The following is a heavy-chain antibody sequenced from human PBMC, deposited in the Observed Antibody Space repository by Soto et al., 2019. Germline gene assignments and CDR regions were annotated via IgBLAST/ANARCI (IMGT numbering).Heavy chain of an antibody. D-gene: IGHD1-1*01. V-gene: IGHV4-31*03. J-gene: IGHJ4*02. Sequence: QVQLQESGPGLVEPSQTLSITCSVSGGSISSDVYFWSWIRQHPGKGLEWIGYMYYSGSTYYNPSLESRVTISADTSSNQFSLKLSSVTAADTAIYYCATTTGGSGYYPYFDHWGQGTLVTVSS. CDR3: ATTTGGSGYYPYFDH. CDR2: MYYSGST. CDR1: GGSISSDVYF.